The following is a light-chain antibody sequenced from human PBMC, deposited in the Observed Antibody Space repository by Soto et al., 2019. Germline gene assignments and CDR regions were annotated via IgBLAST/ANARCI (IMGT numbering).Light chain of an antibody. V-gene: IGKV3-11*01. CDR3: QQRSDWPPIT. Sequence: EIVLTQSPATLSLSPGERATLSCMASQSVSRYLACYQQKPCQAPRLLIYDSSNRATGVPARFSGSGSGTDFTLTISTLEPEDFAVYYCQQRSDWPPITFGQGTRLEIK. J-gene: IGKJ5*01. CDR1: QSVSRY. CDR2: DSS.